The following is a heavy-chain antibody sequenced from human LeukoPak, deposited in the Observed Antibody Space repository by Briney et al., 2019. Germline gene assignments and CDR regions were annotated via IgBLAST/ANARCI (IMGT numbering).Heavy chain of an antibody. Sequence: PGGSLRLSCAASRFTFSTYTMNWVRQAPGKELQWVSSISDSGGATFYADSLRGRFTISRDNAKNSLYLQMNSLTAEDTAVYYCVRGDRRDYWGQGTLVTVSS. CDR1: RFTFSTYT. D-gene: IGHD2-21*01. V-gene: IGHV3-21*01. CDR2: ISDSGGAT. CDR3: VRGDRRDY. J-gene: IGHJ4*02.